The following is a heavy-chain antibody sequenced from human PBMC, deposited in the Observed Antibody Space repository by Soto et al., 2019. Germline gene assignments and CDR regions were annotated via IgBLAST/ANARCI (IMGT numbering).Heavy chain of an antibody. CDR2: INSDGSST. J-gene: IGHJ6*02. CDR3: ARLYSSSSLARHGMDV. Sequence: GGSLRLSCAASGFTFSSYWMHWVRQAPGKGLVWVSRINSDGSSTSYADSVKGRFTISRDNAKNTLYLQMNSLRAEGTAVYYCARLYSSSSLARHGMDVWGQGTTVTVSS. CDR1: GFTFSSYW. D-gene: IGHD6-6*01. V-gene: IGHV3-74*01.